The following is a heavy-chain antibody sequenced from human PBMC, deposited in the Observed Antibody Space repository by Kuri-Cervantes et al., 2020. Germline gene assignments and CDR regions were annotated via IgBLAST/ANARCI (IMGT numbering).Heavy chain of an antibody. Sequence: GGSLRLSCAASGFTFSSYGMHWVRQAPGKGLEWVAVIWYDGSNKYYADSVKGRFTISRDNSKNTLYLQMNSLRAEDTAVYYCAGGRRPYYYDSPGDYWGQGTLVTVSS. V-gene: IGHV3-33*01. CDR2: IWYDGSNK. CDR1: GFTFSSYG. CDR3: AGGRRPYYYDSPGDY. J-gene: IGHJ4*02. D-gene: IGHD3-22*01.